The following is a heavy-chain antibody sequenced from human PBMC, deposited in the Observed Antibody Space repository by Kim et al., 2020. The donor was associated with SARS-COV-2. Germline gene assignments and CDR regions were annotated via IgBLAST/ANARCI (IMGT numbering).Heavy chain of an antibody. Sequence: GGSLRLSCASSGFTFVDYWMNWVRQTPGKGLEWVGNINHAGSVKFYGDSVKGRFTISSDNAQRFLYLEMNSLRADDTAVYYCARDSTATGGMDVWGQGTTVTVSS. CDR3: ARDSTATGGMDV. J-gene: IGHJ6*02. V-gene: IGHV3-7*03. D-gene: IGHD3-10*01. CDR1: GFTFVDYW. CDR2: INHAGSVK.